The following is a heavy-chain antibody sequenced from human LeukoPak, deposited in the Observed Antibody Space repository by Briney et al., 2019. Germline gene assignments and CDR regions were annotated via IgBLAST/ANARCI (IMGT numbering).Heavy chain of an antibody. V-gene: IGHV1-46*01. Sequence: GASVKVSCKASGYTFTSYYMHWVRQAPGQGLEWMGIINPSGGSTSYAQKFQGRVTMTRDTSTSTVYMELSSLRSEDTAVYYCARGPVLLWFGELLSNWFDPWGQGTLVTVSS. CDR1: GYTFTSYY. D-gene: IGHD3-10*01. J-gene: IGHJ5*02. CDR2: INPSGGST. CDR3: ARGPVLLWFGELLSNWFDP.